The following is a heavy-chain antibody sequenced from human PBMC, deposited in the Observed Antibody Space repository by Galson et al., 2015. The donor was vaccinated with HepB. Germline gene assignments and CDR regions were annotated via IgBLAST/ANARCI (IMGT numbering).Heavy chain of an antibody. Sequence: PALVKPTQTLTLTCTFSGFSLSTSGMCVSWIRQPPGKALEWLARIDWDDDKYYSTSLETRLTISKDTSKNQVVLTMTNMDPVDTATYYCARSIMITFGGVIAENWFDPWGQGTLVTVSS. V-gene: IGHV2-70*11. D-gene: IGHD3-16*02. J-gene: IGHJ5*02. CDR3: ARSIMITFGGVIAENWFDP. CDR1: GFSLSTSGMC. CDR2: IDWDDDK.